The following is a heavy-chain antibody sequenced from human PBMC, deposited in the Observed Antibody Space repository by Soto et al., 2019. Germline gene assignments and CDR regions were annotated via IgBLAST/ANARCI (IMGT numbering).Heavy chain of an antibody. Sequence: SETLSLTCTVSGGSISSGGYYWSWIRQPPGKGLEWIGYIYYSGSTYYNPSLKSRVTISVDTSKNQFSLKLSSVTAADTAVYYFARVRTTAITKKYYYYYGMDVWGQGTTVTVSS. D-gene: IGHD4-4*01. J-gene: IGHJ6*02. CDR2: IYYSGST. CDR1: GGSISSGGYY. V-gene: IGHV4-30-4*01. CDR3: ARVRTTAITKKYYYYYGMDV.